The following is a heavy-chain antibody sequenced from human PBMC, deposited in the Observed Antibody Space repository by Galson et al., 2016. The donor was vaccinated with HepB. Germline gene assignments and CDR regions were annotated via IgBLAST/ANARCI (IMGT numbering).Heavy chain of an antibody. CDR3: AKSLRVFRPLND. CDR2: ISWNSRSI. V-gene: IGHV3-9*01. Sequence: SLRLSCAASGFTFEDYALHWVRQTPGKGLEWVSGISWNSRSIGYADSVKGRFTVSRDNAKRSLYLQMNSLRTEDTALYFCAKSLRVFRPLNDWGQGSQVMVSA. D-gene: IGHD3-3*01. J-gene: IGHJ4*02. CDR1: GFTFEDYA.